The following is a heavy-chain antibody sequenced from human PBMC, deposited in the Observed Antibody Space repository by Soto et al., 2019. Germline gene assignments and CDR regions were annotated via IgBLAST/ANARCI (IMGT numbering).Heavy chain of an antibody. CDR1: GASISNSDYY. D-gene: IGHD3-10*01. CDR3: ARNQYGYGLDV. Sequence: QLQLQEPGPRLLKPSETLSLTCTVSGASISNSDYYWGCVRQPLGKGLEWIGSIFYNERTFYNPCLASRVTVSRDTSKKQFSLNLTSVTAADTAVYFCARNQYGYGLDVWGQGTTVTV. V-gene: IGHV4-39*01. CDR2: IFYNERT. J-gene: IGHJ6*02.